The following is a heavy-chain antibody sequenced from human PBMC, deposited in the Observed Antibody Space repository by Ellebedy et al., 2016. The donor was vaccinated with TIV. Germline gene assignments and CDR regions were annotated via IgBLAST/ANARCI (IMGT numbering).Heavy chain of an antibody. CDR3: ARDVGTIYYGAGSAVGAFDV. CDR2: ISSSGSYS. CDR1: GFTSSDYF. D-gene: IGHD3-10*01. V-gene: IGHV3-11*05. J-gene: IGHJ3*01. Sequence: GGSLRLSXVVSGFTSSDYFVAWIRQSPGKGLEWISDISSSGSYSNYADSVRGRFTISRDDANNSIYLQMNTLRGEDTAVYYCARDVGTIYYGAGSAVGAFDVWGQGTTVTVSS.